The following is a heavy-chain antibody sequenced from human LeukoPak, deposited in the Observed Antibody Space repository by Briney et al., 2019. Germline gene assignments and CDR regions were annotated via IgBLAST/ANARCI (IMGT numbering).Heavy chain of an antibody. CDR2: ISWDSSST. Sequence: PGGSLRLSCAASGFTFSDYYMSWIRQAPGRGLEWVSYISWDSSSTSYADPVKGRFTVSRDNAQKSLYLQMDSLRAEDTAVYYCARGLGSFYWLWEHWGPGTLVTVSS. CDR1: GFTFSDYY. D-gene: IGHD3-9*01. V-gene: IGHV3-11*05. J-gene: IGHJ4*02. CDR3: ARGLGSFYWLWEH.